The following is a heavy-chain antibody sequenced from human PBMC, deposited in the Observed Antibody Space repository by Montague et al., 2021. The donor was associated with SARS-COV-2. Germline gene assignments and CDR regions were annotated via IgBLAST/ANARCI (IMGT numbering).Heavy chain of an antibody. CDR1: GGSIDSFY. CDR3: ARGGYYDNTGYYSDYYYNMDV. Sequence: SETLSLTCTVSGGSIDSFYWSWIRRLPGKGLEWIGCIFHSGRTYYNPSLKGRVSMSVDTSKNQVSLRLSSLTAADTAVYYCARGGYYDNTGYYSDYYYNMDVWGQGTTVTVSS. D-gene: IGHD3-22*01. CDR2: IFHSGRT. J-gene: IGHJ6*02. V-gene: IGHV4-59*01.